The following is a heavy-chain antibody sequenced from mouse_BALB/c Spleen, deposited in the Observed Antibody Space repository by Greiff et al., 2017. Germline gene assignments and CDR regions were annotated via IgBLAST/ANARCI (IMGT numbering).Heavy chain of an antibody. D-gene: IGHD1-1*01. V-gene: IGHV7-3*02. CDR2: IRNKANGYTT. CDR1: GFTFTDYY. CDR3: AREVVALYYYAMDY. J-gene: IGHJ4*01. Sequence: DVQLQESGGGLVQPGGSLRLSCATSGFTFTDYYMSWVRQPPGKALEWLGFIRNKANGYTTEYSASVKGRFTISRDNSQSILYLQMNTLRAEDSATYYCAREVVALYYYAMDYWGQGTSVTVSS.